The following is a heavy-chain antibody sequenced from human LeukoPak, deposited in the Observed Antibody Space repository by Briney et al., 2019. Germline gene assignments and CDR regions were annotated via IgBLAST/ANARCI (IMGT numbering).Heavy chain of an antibody. CDR2: MNPNSGNT. D-gene: IGHD2-21*02. V-gene: IGHV1-8*01. J-gene: IGHJ3*02. CDR3: ARGSPSYCGGDCYPDDAFDI. Sequence: ASVKVSCKASRYTFTSYDINWVRQATGQGLEWMGWMNPNSGNTGYAQKFQGRVTMTRNTSISTAYMELSSLRSEDTAVYYCARGSPSYCGGDCYPDDAFDIWGQGTMVTVSS. CDR1: RYTFTSYD.